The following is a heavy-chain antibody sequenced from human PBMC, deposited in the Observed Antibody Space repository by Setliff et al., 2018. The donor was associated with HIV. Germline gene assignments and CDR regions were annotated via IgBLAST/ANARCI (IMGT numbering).Heavy chain of an antibody. CDR3: ARGLGYNFWSGYSPIGWFDP. Sequence: SETLSLTCTVSGGSISNYYWSWIRQPPGKGLEWIGYIYYSGSTNYNPSLKSRVTISVDTSKNQFSLKLSSVTAADSAVYYCARGLGYNFWSGYSPIGWFDPWGQGTLVTVSS. J-gene: IGHJ5*02. D-gene: IGHD3-3*01. CDR2: IYYSGST. CDR1: GGSISNYY. V-gene: IGHV4-59*01.